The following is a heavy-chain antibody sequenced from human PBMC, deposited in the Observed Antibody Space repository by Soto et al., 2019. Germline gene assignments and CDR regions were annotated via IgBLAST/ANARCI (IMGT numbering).Heavy chain of an antibody. Sequence: SVKVSCKASGFTFTSSAFQWVRQARGQRLEWIGWIAVGSGYTNYAQRFQDRVTLTRDMSTATTYMELSRLTSEDTAIYYCAADATAWQQMVPSDCWGQGTLVTVSS. CDR2: IAVGSGYT. V-gene: IGHV1-58*01. J-gene: IGHJ4*02. CDR1: GFTFTSSA. D-gene: IGHD2-8*01. CDR3: AADATAWQQMVPSDC.